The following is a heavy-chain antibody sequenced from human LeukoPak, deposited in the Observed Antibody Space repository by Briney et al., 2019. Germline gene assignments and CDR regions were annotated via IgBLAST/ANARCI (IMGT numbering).Heavy chain of an antibody. CDR3: ARDGGYDFWSGYYQDY. CDR1: GLIFRNYA. Sequence: GGSLRLSCTASGLIFRNYAMTWVRQAPRKGLEWVSTISGDGTETFYADSVKGRFTISRDNSKNTLYLQMNSLRAEDTAVYYCARDGGYDFWSGYYQDYWGQGTLVTVSS. V-gene: IGHV3-23*01. J-gene: IGHJ4*02. CDR2: ISGDGTET. D-gene: IGHD3-3*01.